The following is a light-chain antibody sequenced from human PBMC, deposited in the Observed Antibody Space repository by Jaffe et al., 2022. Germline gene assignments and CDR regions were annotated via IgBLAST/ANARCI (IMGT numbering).Light chain of an antibody. Sequence: AIRMTQSPSSLSASTGDRVTITCRASQGISSYLAWYQQKPGKAPKLLIYAASTLQSGVPSRFSGSGSGTDFTLTISCLQSEDFATYYCQQYYSYLRGLTFGGGTKVEIK. V-gene: IGKV1-8*01. CDR3: QQYYSYLRGLT. J-gene: IGKJ4*01. CDR1: QGISSY. CDR2: AAS.